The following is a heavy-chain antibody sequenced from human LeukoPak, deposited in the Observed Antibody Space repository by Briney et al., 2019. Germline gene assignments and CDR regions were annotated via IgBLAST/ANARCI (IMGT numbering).Heavy chain of an antibody. J-gene: IGHJ4*02. D-gene: IGHD2-15*01. Sequence: SQTLSLTCTVSGGSISSGDYYWSWIRQPPGKGLEWIGYIYYSGSTYYNPSLKSRVTISVDTSKNQFSLKLSSVTAADTAVYYCARRICSGGSCYAFDYWGQGTLVTVSS. CDR2: IYYSGST. CDR3: ARRICSGGSCYAFDY. V-gene: IGHV4-30-4*01. CDR1: GGSISSGDYY.